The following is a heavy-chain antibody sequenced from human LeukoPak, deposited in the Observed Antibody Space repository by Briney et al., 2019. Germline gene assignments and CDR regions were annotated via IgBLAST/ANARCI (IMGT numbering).Heavy chain of an antibody. D-gene: IGHD4-17*01. CDR3: ARTLTTVTSPAKKIFDY. J-gene: IGHJ4*02. V-gene: IGHV1-18*01. Sequence: GASVKVSCEASGYTFASYGITWVRQAPGQGLEWMGWISAYNGDTSYAQNFQGRVSMTTDASTSTAYMELRSLKSDDTAVYYCARTLTTVTSPAKKIFDYWGQGALVTVSS. CDR1: GYTFASYG. CDR2: ISAYNGDT.